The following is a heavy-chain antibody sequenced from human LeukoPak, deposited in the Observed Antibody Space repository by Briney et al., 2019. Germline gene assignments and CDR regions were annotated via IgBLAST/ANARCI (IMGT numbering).Heavy chain of an antibody. V-gene: IGHV3-30-3*01. D-gene: IGHD6-13*01. CDR3: ARGPPGSSSWYLFWFDP. J-gene: IGHJ5*02. Sequence: GGSLRLSCAASGFTFSSYAMHWVRQAPGKGLEWVAVISYDGNNKHYADSVEGRFTISRDNSKNTLYMQMNSLRAEDTAVYSCARGPPGSSSWYLFWFDPWGQGTLVTVSS. CDR2: ISYDGNNK. CDR1: GFTFSSYA.